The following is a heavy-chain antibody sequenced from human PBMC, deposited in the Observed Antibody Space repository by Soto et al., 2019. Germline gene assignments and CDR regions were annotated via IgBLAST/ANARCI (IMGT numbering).Heavy chain of an antibody. Sequence: GASVKVSCKASGYTLTRYGISWVRQAPGQGLEWMGIINPSGGSTSYAQKFQGRVTMTRDTSTSTVYMELSSLRSEDTAVYYCARRSASGWYGAFDIWGQGTMVTVSS. CDR2: INPSGGST. V-gene: IGHV1-46*01. D-gene: IGHD6-19*01. CDR1: GYTLTRYG. CDR3: ARRSASGWYGAFDI. J-gene: IGHJ3*02.